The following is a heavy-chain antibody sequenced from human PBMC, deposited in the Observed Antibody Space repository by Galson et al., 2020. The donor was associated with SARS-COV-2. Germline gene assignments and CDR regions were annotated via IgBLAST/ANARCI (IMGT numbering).Heavy chain of an antibody. D-gene: IGHD1-26*01. CDR3: EHRQTIEYSFDY. J-gene: IGHJ4*02. Sequence: SGPTLVKPTQTLTLTCTFSGFSLSTSGVGVGWIRQPPGKALEWLALIYWDDDKRYSPSLKSRLTITKDTSKNQVVLTMTNMDPVDTATYYCEHRQTIEYSFDYWGQGTLVTVSS. V-gene: IGHV2-5*02. CDR1: GFSLSTSGVG. CDR2: IYWDDDK.